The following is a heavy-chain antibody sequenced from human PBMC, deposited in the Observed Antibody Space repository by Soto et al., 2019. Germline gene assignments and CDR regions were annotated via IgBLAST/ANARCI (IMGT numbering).Heavy chain of an antibody. CDR3: ARDRPPDRSSYYYGMDV. Sequence: GASVKVSCKASGGTFSSYAISWVRQAPGQGLEWMGGIIPIFGTANYAQKFQGRVAITADESTSTAYMELSSLRSEDTAVYYCARDRPPDRSSYYYGMDVWGQGTTVTVSS. J-gene: IGHJ6*02. CDR1: GGTFSSYA. CDR2: IIPIFGTA. D-gene: IGHD6-6*01. V-gene: IGHV1-69*13.